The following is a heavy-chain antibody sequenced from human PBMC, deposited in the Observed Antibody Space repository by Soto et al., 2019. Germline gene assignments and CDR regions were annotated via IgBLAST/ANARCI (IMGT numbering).Heavy chain of an antibody. CDR3: ARGYCSGGSCYRTLLDY. V-gene: IGHV4-31*03. CDR2: IYYSGST. Sequence: PSETLSLTCTVSGGSISSGGYYWSWIRQHPGKGLEWIGYIYYSGSTYYNPSLKSRVTISVDTSKNQFSLKLSSVTAADTAVYYCARGYCSGGSCYRTLLDYRGQGTLVTVSS. CDR1: GGSISSGGYY. D-gene: IGHD2-15*01. J-gene: IGHJ4*02.